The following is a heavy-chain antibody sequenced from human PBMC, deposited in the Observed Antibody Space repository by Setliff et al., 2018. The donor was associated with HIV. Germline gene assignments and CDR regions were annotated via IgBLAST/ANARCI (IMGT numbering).Heavy chain of an antibody. V-gene: IGHV1-2*02. CDR1: GYTFTDYF. CDR3: ARQLSNSLDY. Sequence: ASVKVSCKASGYTFTDYFMHWVRQAPGQGLEWMGWLNPNNGDTNIPQRFQGRVTMTRDTSINTAYMELNSLRSDDTAVYYCARQLSNSLDYWGQGTLVTVSS. J-gene: IGHJ4*02. D-gene: IGHD7-27*01. CDR2: LNPNNGDT.